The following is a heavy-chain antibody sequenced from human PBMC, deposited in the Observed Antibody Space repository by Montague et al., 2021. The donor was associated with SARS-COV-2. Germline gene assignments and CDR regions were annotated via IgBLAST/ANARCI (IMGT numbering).Heavy chain of an antibody. CDR2: ISDSSGYI. CDR1: GFTFSSYS. CDR3: ARILGGNWYNYFDY. V-gene: IGHV3-21*01. Sequence: SLRLSCAASGFTFSSYSMSWVRQALGKGLEWVSSISDSSGYINYADSVKGRFTISRDNAKNSLYLHMISLRAEDTAVYYCARILGGNWYNYFDYWGQGTLVTVSS. J-gene: IGHJ4*02. D-gene: IGHD6-13*01.